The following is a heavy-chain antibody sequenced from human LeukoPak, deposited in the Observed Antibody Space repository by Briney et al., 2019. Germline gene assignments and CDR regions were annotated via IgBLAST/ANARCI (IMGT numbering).Heavy chain of an antibody. CDR2: IYPGDSDT. D-gene: IGHD6-19*01. CDR1: GYSFTSYW. V-gene: IGHV5-51*01. Sequence: GVSLQISCQGSGYSFTSYWIGWVRPMPGKGLEWMGIIYPGDSDTRYSPSFQGQVTISADKSISTAYLQWSSLKASDTAMYYCARQSSSGWSEGHYWGQGTLVTVSS. CDR3: ARQSSSGWSEGHY. J-gene: IGHJ4*02.